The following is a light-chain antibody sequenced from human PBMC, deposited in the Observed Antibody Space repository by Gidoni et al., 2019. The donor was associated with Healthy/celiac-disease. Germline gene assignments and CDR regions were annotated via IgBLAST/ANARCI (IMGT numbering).Light chain of an antibody. V-gene: IGLV1-40*01. CDR2: GNS. CDR3: QSYDSSLSHVV. Sequence: QSVLTQPPSVSGAPGQRVPISCTGSSSNIEAGYDVHWYQQLPGTAPKLLIYGNSNRPSGVPDRCSGSKSGTSASLAITGLQAEDEAYYYCQSYDSSLSHVVFGGGTKLTVL. CDR1: SSNIEAGYD. J-gene: IGLJ2*01.